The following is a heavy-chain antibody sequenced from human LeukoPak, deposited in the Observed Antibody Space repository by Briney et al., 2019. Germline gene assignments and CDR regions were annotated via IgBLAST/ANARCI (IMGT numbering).Heavy chain of an antibody. CDR2: INSDGSST. D-gene: IGHD1-7*01. J-gene: IGHJ4*02. CDR3: ARERSGTNDY. V-gene: IGHV3-74*01. CDR1: GFTFSGYW. Sequence: GGSLRLSCAASGFTFSGYWMHWVRHAPGKGLVWVSRINSDGSSTTYADSVKGRFTISRDNAKSTLYLQMNSLRAEDTAVYYCARERSGTNDYWGQGTLVTVCS.